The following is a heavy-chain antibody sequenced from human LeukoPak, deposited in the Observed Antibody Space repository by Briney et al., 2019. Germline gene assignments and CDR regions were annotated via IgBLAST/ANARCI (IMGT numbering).Heavy chain of an antibody. CDR3: ARNRDSSSWHYWFDP. CDR1: GGSISSYH. CDR2: IYYSGST. D-gene: IGHD6-13*01. J-gene: IGHJ5*02. V-gene: IGHV4-59*01. Sequence: PSETLSLTCTVSGGSISSYHWSWIRQPPGKGLEWIGYIYYSGSTNYNPSLKSRVTISVDTSKNQFSLKLSSVTAADTAVYYCARNRDSSSWHYWFDPWGQGTLVTVSS.